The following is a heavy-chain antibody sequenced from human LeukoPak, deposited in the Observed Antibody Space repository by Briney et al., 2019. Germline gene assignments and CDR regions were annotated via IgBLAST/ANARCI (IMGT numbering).Heavy chain of an antibody. D-gene: IGHD3-9*01. V-gene: IGHV4-31*11. CDR2: IYYSGST. CDR1: GGSISSGGYY. J-gene: IGHJ4*02. Sequence: SETLSLTCVVSGGSISSGGYYWSWIRQHPGKGLEWIGYIYYSGSTYYNPSLKSRVTISVDTSKNQFSLKLSSVTAADTAVYYCATSDWEGYFDYWGQGTLVTVSS. CDR3: ATSDWEGYFDY.